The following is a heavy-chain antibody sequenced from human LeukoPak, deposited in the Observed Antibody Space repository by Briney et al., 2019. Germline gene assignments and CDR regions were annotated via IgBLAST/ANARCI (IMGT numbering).Heavy chain of an antibody. CDR2: IYHSGSP. CDR1: GGSISSGGYS. Sequence: PSETLSLTCAVSGGSISSGGYSWRWVRQPPGKGLEWIGYIYHSGSPYYNPSLKSRVTISVDGSKNQFSLKLSSVTAADTAVYYCAREDSSSYWFDPWGQGTLVTVS. V-gene: IGHV4-30-2*01. CDR3: AREDSSSYWFDP. D-gene: IGHD6-13*01. J-gene: IGHJ5*02.